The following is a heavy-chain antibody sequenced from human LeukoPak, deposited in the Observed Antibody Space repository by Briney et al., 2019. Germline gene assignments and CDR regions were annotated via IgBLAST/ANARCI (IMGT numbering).Heavy chain of an antibody. V-gene: IGHV3-21*01. J-gene: IGHJ4*02. CDR3: ARGRNYYGSGSYYNPNFDY. D-gene: IGHD3-10*01. Sequence: KAGGSLRLSCAASGFTFSSYSMNWVRQAPGKGLEWVSSISGSSSYIYYADSVKGRFTISRDNAKNSLYLQMNSLRAEDTAVYYCARGRNYYGSGSYYNPNFDYWGQGTLVTVSS. CDR2: ISGSSSYI. CDR1: GFTFSSYS.